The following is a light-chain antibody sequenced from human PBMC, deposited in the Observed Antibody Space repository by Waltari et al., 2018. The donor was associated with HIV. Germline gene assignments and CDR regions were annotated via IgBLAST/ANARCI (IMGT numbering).Light chain of an antibody. CDR2: RNN. CDR3: SAWDNTLNGWV. V-gene: IGLV10-54*04. CDR1: STNFADQG. Sequence: QAGLTQPPSLSVGLGQTATLTCTGHSTNFADQGASWLQPHQGHPPKVLSHRNNNRAAGFSEKFSAFRSGKTAFLTITGLRPEDEADYFCSAWDNTLNGWVFGGGTQLTVL. J-gene: IGLJ3*02.